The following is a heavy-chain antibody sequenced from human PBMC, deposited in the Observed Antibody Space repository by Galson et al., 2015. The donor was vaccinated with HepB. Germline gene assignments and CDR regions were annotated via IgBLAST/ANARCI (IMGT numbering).Heavy chain of an antibody. D-gene: IGHD1-26*01. CDR3: ARDLVGSTDEFDY. CDR2: INGGNGFT. Sequence: SVKVSCKASGSAFNNYIMHWVRQAPGQSFEWMGWINGGNGFTKYSQKFQGRVTVTRDTSATTVYMELTSLRSEDTAVYYCARDLVGSTDEFDYWGQGTLVTVSS. V-gene: IGHV1-3*01. CDR1: GSAFNNYI. J-gene: IGHJ4*02.